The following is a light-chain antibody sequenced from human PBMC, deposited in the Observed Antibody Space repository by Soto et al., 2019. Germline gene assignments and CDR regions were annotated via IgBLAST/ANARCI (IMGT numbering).Light chain of an antibody. J-gene: IGKJ1*01. CDR3: QQYGSSPPST. Sequence: EIVLTQSPGTLSLSPGERATLSCRASQSVSSSYLAWYQQKPGQAPRLLIYGASSRATGIPDRFSGSGSGTDFTLTISRLEPVDFAVYYCQQYGSSPPSTCGQGPKVDIK. CDR2: GAS. CDR1: QSVSSSY. V-gene: IGKV3-20*01.